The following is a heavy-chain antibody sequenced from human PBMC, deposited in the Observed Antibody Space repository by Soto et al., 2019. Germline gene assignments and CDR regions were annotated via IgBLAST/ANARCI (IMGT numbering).Heavy chain of an antibody. D-gene: IGHD6-13*01. CDR2: ISYDGSNK. CDR3: ARDXLTQQLAPAHVSYYFDY. Sequence: GGSLRLSCAASGFTFSSYAMHWVRQAPGKGLEWAAVISYDGSNKYYADSVKGRFTISRDSSKNTLYLQMNSLRAEDTAVYYCARDXLTQQLAPAHVSYYFDYWGQGTLVTVSS. J-gene: IGHJ4*02. CDR1: GFTFSSYA. V-gene: IGHV3-30-3*01.